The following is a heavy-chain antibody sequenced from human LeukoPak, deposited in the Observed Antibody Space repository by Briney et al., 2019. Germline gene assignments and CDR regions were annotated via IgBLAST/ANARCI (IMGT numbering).Heavy chain of an antibody. CDR1: GFPLSNNW. CDR2: IKEDGSEK. Sequence: GGPLKLSCVASGFPLSNNWRTWVPQAPGKGLKWGANIKEDGSEKYYVDSVKGRFTISRDNAKNSLYLQMNSLRVEDTAIYYCARETLNGGQVVPANYWGQGTLVTVSS. D-gene: IGHD2-2*01. J-gene: IGHJ4*02. V-gene: IGHV3-7*01. CDR3: ARETLNGGQVVPANY.